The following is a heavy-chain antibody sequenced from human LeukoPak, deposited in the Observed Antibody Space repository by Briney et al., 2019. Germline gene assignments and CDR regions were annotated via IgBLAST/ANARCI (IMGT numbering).Heavy chain of an antibody. J-gene: IGHJ5*02. CDR2: ISAYNGNT. CDR1: GYTFTSYG. CDR3: ARAARPDNNWFDP. Sequence: GASVKVSCKASGYTFTSYGISWVRQAPGQGLEWMGWISAYNGNTNYAQKLQGRVTMTTDTSTSTAYIELRSLRSDDTAVYYCARAARPDNNWFDPWGQGTLVTVSS. V-gene: IGHV1-18*01. D-gene: IGHD6-6*01.